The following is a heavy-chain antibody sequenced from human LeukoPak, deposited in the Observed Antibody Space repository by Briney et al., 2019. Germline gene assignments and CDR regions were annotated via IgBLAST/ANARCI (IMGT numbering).Heavy chain of an antibody. CDR3: ARALRARITGTTASVYGMDV. CDR1: GGSISSYY. V-gene: IGHV4-59*01. CDR2: IYYSGST. D-gene: IGHD1-20*01. Sequence: SETLSLTCTVSGGSISSYYWSWIRQPPGKGLEWIGYIYYSGSTNYNPSLKSRVTISVDTSKNQFSLKLGSVTAADTAVYYCARALRARITGTTASVYGMDVWGQGTTVTVSS. J-gene: IGHJ6*02.